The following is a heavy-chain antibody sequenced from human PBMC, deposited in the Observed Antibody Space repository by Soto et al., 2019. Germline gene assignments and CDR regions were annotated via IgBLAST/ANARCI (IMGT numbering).Heavy chain of an antibody. J-gene: IGHJ4*02. CDR2: ISGSGSST. V-gene: IGHV3-23*01. D-gene: IGHD1-1*01. Sequence: PGGSLRLSCVGSGFTFSSYAMSWVRQAPGKGLEWVSAISGSGSSTYYADSVKGRFTISRDNSKNTLYLQMNSLRAEDTAVYYCAKDPAEPRVYFDYWGQGTLVTAPQ. CDR3: AKDPAEPRVYFDY. CDR1: GFTFSSYA.